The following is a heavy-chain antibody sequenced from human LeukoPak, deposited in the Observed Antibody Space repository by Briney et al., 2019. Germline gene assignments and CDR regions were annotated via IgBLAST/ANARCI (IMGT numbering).Heavy chain of an antibody. D-gene: IGHD3-10*01. CDR2: IYHSGST. Sequence: PSQTLSLTCTVSGGSISSGGYYWSWIRQPPGKGLEWIGYIYHSGSTYYNPSLKSRVTISVDRSKNQFSLKLSSVTAADTAVYYCAKVPHYYYGSGSHFDYWGQGTLVTVSS. J-gene: IGHJ4*02. CDR3: AKVPHYYYGSGSHFDY. CDR1: GGSISSGGYY. V-gene: IGHV4-30-2*01.